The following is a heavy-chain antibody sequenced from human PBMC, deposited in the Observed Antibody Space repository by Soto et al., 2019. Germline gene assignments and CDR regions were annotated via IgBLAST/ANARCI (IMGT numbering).Heavy chain of an antibody. V-gene: IGHV3-23*01. CDR3: FIVKRLEWFVFVY. J-gene: IGHJ4*02. CDR1: GFSFSSYA. D-gene: IGHD3-3*01. Sequence: GGSLRLSCAASGFSFSSYAMSWVRQAPGKGLEWVSAISGSGGSTYYADSVKGRFTISRDNSKNTLYLQMNSLRAEDTAVYYFFIVKRLEWFVFVYWCKRTLVAVSS. CDR2: ISGSGGST.